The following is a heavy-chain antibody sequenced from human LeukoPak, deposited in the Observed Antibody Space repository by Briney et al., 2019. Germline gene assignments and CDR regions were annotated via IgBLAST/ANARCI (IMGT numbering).Heavy chain of an antibody. J-gene: IGHJ5*02. Sequence: PSETLSLTCSVSGDSISGHYWSWIRQPAGKGLEWVGRIHSSGSTDYNPSLKSRVTLSVDTSNNQFSLRVNSVTAADTAVYYCAGGPVTTFSWGQGDLVTVSS. D-gene: IGHD4-17*01. V-gene: IGHV4-4*07. CDR1: GDSISGHY. CDR2: IHSSGST. CDR3: AGGPVTTFS.